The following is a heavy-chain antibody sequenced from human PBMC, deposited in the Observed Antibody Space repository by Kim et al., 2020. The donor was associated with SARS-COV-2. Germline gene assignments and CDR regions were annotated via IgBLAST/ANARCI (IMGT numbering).Heavy chain of an antibody. V-gene: IGHV3-21*01. D-gene: IGHD5-12*01. CDR2: ISSSSSYI. J-gene: IGHJ4*02. CDR3: ARDSPNVATIDY. Sequence: GGSLRLSCAASGFTFSSYSMNWVRQAPGKGLEWVSSISSSSSYIYYADSVKGRFTISRDNAKNSLYLQMNSLRAEDTAVYYCARDSPNVATIDYWGQGTLVTVSS. CDR1: GFTFSSYS.